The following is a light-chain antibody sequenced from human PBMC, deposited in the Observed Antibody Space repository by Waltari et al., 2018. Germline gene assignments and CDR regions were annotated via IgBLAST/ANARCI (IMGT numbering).Light chain of an antibody. CDR2: YDN. Sequence: QSVLTQPPSVSEAPGQRVSISCSGSSSNIRNNAVSWYRQVPGQAPNLLIFYDNLVPAGISCHFRGSKSGTLASLVISGLQSGDEAHYYCASWDDSLNGWVFGGGTKVTVL. CDR3: ASWDDSLNGWV. CDR1: SSNIRNNA. V-gene: IGLV1-36*01. J-gene: IGLJ3*02.